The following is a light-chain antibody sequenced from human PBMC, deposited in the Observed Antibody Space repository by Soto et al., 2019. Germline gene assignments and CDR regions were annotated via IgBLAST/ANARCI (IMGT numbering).Light chain of an antibody. V-gene: IGKV1-39*01. CDR2: GAS. Sequence: DVQMTQSPSSLSASVGYRATITCRASQPISNYLNWYQQKVGEAPKXXIFGASSLQTGVPSKFSGSGYGTDFTLIINNLHPDDFATYYCQQTHAVTLTFGQGTRLEIK. J-gene: IGKJ5*01. CDR1: QPISNY. CDR3: QQTHAVTLT.